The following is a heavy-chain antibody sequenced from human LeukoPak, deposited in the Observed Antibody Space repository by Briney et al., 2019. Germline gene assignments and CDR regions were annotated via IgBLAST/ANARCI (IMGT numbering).Heavy chain of an antibody. CDR1: GFTFSGSA. D-gene: IGHD1-1*01. J-gene: IGHJ4*02. Sequence: GGSLRLSCAASGFTFSGSAMHWVRQASGKGLEWVGRIRSKANSYATAYAASVKGRFTISRDDSKNTAYLQMDSLKTEDTAVYYCTRLWNDVDYWGQGTLVTVSS. CDR2: IRSKANSYAT. V-gene: IGHV3-73*01. CDR3: TRLWNDVDY.